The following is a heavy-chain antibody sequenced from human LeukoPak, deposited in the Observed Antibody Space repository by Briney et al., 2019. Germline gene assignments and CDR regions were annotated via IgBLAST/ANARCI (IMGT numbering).Heavy chain of an antibody. CDR1: GFTFSGHW. V-gene: IGHV3-7*01. Sequence: PGRSLRLSCAASGFTFSGHWMSWVRQAPGKGREWVANINQGGRDKYYVDSVKGRFTISRDNANNLLYLQKNSLRGEDTAVYYCTRDRSRAEDDWGQGTLVTVSS. CDR2: INQGGRDK. CDR3: TRDRSRAEDD. J-gene: IGHJ4*02. D-gene: IGHD6-6*01.